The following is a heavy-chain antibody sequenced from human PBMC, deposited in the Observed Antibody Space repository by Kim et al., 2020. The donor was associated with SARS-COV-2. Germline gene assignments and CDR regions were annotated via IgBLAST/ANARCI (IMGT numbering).Heavy chain of an antibody. CDR3: ARVPRTSCNKFDY. Sequence: YAQKLQGRVTMTRDTSTSTVYRELSSLRSEDTAVYYCARVPRTSCNKFDYWGQGTLVTVSS. D-gene: IGHD2-2*02. V-gene: IGHV1-46*01. J-gene: IGHJ4*02.